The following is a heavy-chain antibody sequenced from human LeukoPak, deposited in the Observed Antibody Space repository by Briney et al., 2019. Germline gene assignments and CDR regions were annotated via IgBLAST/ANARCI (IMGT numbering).Heavy chain of an antibody. V-gene: IGHV1-46*01. Sequence: GASVKVSCKASGYTFTSYYMHWVRQAPGQGLEWMGIINPSGGSTSYAQKFQGRVTMTRDTSTSTVYMELSSLRSEDTAVYYCARTGSSGYYCYYGMDVWGQGTTVTVSS. D-gene: IGHD3-22*01. CDR1: GYTFTSYY. J-gene: IGHJ6*02. CDR2: INPSGGST. CDR3: ARTGSSGYYCYYGMDV.